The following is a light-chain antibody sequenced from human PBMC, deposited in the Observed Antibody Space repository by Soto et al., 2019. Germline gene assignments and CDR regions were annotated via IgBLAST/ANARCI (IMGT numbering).Light chain of an antibody. Sequence: ILLTQSPCSLSPSTGDRVTISCRASQSVSSRYLAWDQQKPSQAPRLLISGASSRATGIPDRFSGSESATDFTLTISRLEPEDFALYYCQHYGRSPITFGQGTRLEIK. CDR3: QHYGRSPIT. J-gene: IGKJ5*01. CDR2: GAS. V-gene: IGKV3-20*01. CDR1: QSVSSRY.